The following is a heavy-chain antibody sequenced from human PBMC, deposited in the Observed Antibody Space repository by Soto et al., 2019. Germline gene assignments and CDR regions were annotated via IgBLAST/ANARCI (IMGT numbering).Heavy chain of an antibody. J-gene: IGHJ6*03. CDR2: INDSGNI. CDR3: ARGLILWFGELSRRGGYYYYMDV. CDR1: GGSFSGYQ. V-gene: IGHV4-34*01. D-gene: IGHD3-10*01. Sequence: ETLSLTCAVYGGSFSGYQWTWIRQTPERGLEWIGEINDSGNINYNPSLKSRGTILADTAKKQISLRLSSVTAADTAVYYCARGLILWFGELSRRGGYYYYMDVWGKGTTVTVSS.